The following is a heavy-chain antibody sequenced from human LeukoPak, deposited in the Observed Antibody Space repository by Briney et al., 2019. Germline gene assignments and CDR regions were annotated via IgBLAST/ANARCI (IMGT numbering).Heavy chain of an antibody. CDR2: INPSGGST. CDR3: ARDVGYCSGGSCYPFY. D-gene: IGHD2-15*01. Sequence: ASVKVSCKASGYTFTSYYMHWVRQAPGQGLEWMGIINPSGGSTSYAQKFQGRVTMTRDMSTSTVYMELSSLRSEDTAVYYCARDVGYCSGGSCYPFYWGQGTLVTVSS. V-gene: IGHV1-46*01. J-gene: IGHJ4*02. CDR1: GYTFTSYY.